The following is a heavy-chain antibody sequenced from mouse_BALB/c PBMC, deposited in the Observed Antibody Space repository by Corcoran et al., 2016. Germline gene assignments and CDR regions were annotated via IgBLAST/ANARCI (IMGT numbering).Heavy chain of an antibody. CDR2: ISYDGSN. CDR3: ARSGIGGFAY. J-gene: IGHJ3*01. V-gene: IGHV3-6*02. CDR1: GYSITSGYY. Sequence: DVQLQESGPGLVKPSQSLSLTCSVTGYSITSGYYWNWIRQFPGNKLEWMGYISYDGSNNYNPSLKNRISITRDTSKNQFFLKLNSVTTEDTATYYCARSGIGGFAYWGRGTLVTVSA.